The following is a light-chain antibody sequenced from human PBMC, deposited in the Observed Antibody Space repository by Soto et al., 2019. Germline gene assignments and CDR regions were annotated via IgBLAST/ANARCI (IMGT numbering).Light chain of an antibody. CDR3: TSFTSSSTWV. Sequence: QSALTQPASVSGSPGQSITLSCSGTISDFVLYNYVSWFQQHPGKAPKLKIYEVSNRPSGVSNRFSGSKSGYTASLTISELQAEDEADYYCTSFTSSSTWVFGGGTKVTVL. J-gene: IGLJ3*02. CDR2: EVS. V-gene: IGLV2-14*03. CDR1: ISDFVLYNY.